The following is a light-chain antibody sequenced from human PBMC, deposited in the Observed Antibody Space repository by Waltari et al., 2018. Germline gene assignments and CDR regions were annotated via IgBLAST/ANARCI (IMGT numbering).Light chain of an antibody. V-gene: IGKV1-39*01. CDR2: AAS. J-gene: IGKJ1*01. CDR1: QTISTY. CDR3: QQSYSTTRT. Sequence: DIQMTQSPSSLSASVGDRVTITCRASQTISTYLNWYQQKPGKAPKLLIYAASTLQSGVPSTFSGSGSGTDFTLTISSLRPEDFATYYCQQSYSTTRTFGQGTKVEIK.